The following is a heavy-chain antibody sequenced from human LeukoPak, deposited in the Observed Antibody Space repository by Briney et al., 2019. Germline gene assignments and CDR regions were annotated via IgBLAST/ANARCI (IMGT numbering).Heavy chain of an antibody. CDR3: AGPLLGPPIRAFDI. CDR1: GGTFSSYA. J-gene: IGHJ3*02. D-gene: IGHD2-15*01. CDR2: IIPILGIA. V-gene: IGHV1-69*04. Sequence: GSSGKFSCKASGGTFSSYAISWVGRAPGQGLEWMGRIIPILGIANYAYKFHRSVTIPADKSPRTAYMQLTSLRSEDTAVYYSAGPLLGPPIRAFDIWVQGTMLTVSS.